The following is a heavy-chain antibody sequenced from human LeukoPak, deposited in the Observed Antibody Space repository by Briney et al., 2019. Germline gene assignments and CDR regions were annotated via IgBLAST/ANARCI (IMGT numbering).Heavy chain of an antibody. Sequence: PSETLSLTCTVSGGSISSSSYYWGWIRQPPGKGLEWIGSIYYSGSTYYNPSLKSRVTISVDTSKNQFSLKLSSVTAADTAVYYCARGRSVDYWGQGTLVTVSS. CDR3: ARGRSVDY. V-gene: IGHV4-39*01. CDR1: GGSISSSSYY. CDR2: IYYSGST. J-gene: IGHJ4*02.